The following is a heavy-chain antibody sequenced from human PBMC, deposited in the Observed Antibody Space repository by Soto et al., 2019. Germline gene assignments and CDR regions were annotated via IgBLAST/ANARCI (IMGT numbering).Heavy chain of an antibody. D-gene: IGHD6-13*01. V-gene: IGHV3-9*01. CDR2: ISWNSASI. Sequence: GGSLRLSCAASGFTFDDYAMHWVRQAPGKGPEWVSGISWNSASIGYADSVKGRFTISRDNAKKSLYLQMNSLRAEDTAVYYCAKDPLSGIAAAIGWFDPWGQGTLVTVSS. CDR3: AKDPLSGIAAAIGWFDP. J-gene: IGHJ5*02. CDR1: GFTFDDYA.